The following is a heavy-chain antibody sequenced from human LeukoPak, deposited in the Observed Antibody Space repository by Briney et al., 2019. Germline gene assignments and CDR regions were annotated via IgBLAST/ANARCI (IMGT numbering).Heavy chain of an antibody. J-gene: IGHJ4*02. D-gene: IGHD3-16*02. CDR2: INPTSGDT. Sequence: ASVKVSCKASGYTFTGYYMHWVRQAPGQGLEWMGWINPTSGDTNYAQSFQGRVTMTRDTSIDTAYLELNSLRSDDTALYYCSSIYRADNFDYWGQGTLVTVSS. V-gene: IGHV1-2*02. CDR3: SSIYRADNFDY. CDR1: GYTFTGYY.